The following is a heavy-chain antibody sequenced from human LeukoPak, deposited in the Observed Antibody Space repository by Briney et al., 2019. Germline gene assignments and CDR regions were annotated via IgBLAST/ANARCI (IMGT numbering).Heavy chain of an antibody. CDR1: GGSFSGYY. V-gene: IGHV4-34*01. CDR2: INHSGST. Sequence: SGTLSLTCAVFGGSFSGYYWGWIRQPPGKGLEWIGEINHSGSTNYNPSLKSRVTISVDTSKNQFSLKLSSVTAADTAVYYCARVGKFTAGYWGQGTLVTVSS. CDR3: ARVGKFTAGY. J-gene: IGHJ4*02. D-gene: IGHD1-1*01.